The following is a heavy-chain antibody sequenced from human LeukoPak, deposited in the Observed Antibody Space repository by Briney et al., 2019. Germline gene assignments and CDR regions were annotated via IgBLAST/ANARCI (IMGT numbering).Heavy chain of an antibody. CDR3: ARDDYGDYGLNWYFDL. Sequence: SETLSLTCTVSGGSISSYYWSWIRQPPGKGLEWIGYIYYSGSTNYNPSLKSRVTISVDTSKNQFSLKLSSVTAADTAVYYCARDDYGDYGLNWYFDLWGRGTLVTVSS. V-gene: IGHV4-59*01. J-gene: IGHJ2*01. D-gene: IGHD4-17*01. CDR1: GGSISSYY. CDR2: IYYSGST.